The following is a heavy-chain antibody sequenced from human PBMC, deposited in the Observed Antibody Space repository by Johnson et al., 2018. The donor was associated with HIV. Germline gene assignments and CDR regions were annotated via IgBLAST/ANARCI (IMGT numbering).Heavy chain of an antibody. CDR1: GFTFDDYG. D-gene: IGHD6-19*01. J-gene: IGHJ3*02. CDR2: ISYDGSNK. CDR3: ARGVGSGWYFEIGDDAFDI. V-gene: IGHV3-30*03. Sequence: QVQLVESGGGVVRPGGSLRLSCAASGFTFDDYGMSWVRQAPGKGLEWVAVISYDGSNKYYADSVKGRFTISRDNSKNTLYLQMNSLRAEDTAVYYCARGVGSGWYFEIGDDAFDIWGQGTMVTVSP.